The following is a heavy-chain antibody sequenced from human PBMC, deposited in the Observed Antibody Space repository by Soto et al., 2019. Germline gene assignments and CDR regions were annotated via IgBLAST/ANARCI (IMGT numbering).Heavy chain of an antibody. Sequence: QVQLVESGGGVVQPGRSLRLSCAASGFTFSSYGMHWVRQAPGKGLEWVAVISYDGSNKYYADSVKGRFTISRDNSKNTLYLQMNSLRAEDTAVYYCAKDLGSCYGSGCYCDYWGQGTLVTVSS. CDR1: GFTFSSYG. CDR2: ISYDGSNK. J-gene: IGHJ4*02. D-gene: IGHD2-15*01. V-gene: IGHV3-30*18. CDR3: AKDLGSCYGSGCYCDY.